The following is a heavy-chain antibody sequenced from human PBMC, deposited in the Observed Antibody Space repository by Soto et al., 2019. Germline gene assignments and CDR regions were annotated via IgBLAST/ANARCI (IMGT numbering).Heavy chain of an antibody. CDR1: GFTFDDYA. D-gene: IGHD3-22*01. CDR3: AKSDDTYYFDY. CDR2: ISGSGGST. J-gene: IGHJ4*02. Sequence: EVQLVESGGGLVQPGRSLRLSCAASGFTFDDYAMHWVRQAPGKGLEWVSGISGSGGSTYYADSVKGRFTISRDNSKNTLYLQMNSLRAEDTAVYYCAKSDDTYYFDYWGQGTLVTVSS. V-gene: IGHV3-23*04.